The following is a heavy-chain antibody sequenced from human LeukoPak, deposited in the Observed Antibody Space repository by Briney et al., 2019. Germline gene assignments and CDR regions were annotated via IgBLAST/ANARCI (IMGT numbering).Heavy chain of an antibody. V-gene: IGHV1-69*05. J-gene: IGHJ6*03. D-gene: IGHD3-3*01. CDR2: IIPIFGTA. CDR3: ARDRWSRITIFGVAPGFYYMDV. Sequence: GASVKVSCKASGGTFSSYAISWVRQAPGRGLEWMGGIIPIFGTANYARKFQGRVTITTDESTSTAYMELSSLRSEDTAVYYCARDRWSRITIFGVAPGFYYMDVWGKGTTVTVSS. CDR1: GGTFSSYA.